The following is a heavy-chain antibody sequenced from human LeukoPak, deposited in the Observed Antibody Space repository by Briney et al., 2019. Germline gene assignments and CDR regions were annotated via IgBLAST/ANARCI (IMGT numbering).Heavy chain of an antibody. D-gene: IGHD4/OR15-4a*01. V-gene: IGHV3-21*01. Sequence: TPGGSLRLSCAASGFTFSSYSMNWVRQAPGKGLEWVSSISSSSTYIYYADSVKGRFTISRDNAKNSLYLQMNSLRAEDTAVYYCAREFTPTSLTRSSCYFDYWGQGTLVTVSS. J-gene: IGHJ4*02. CDR1: GFTFSSYS. CDR2: ISSSSTYI. CDR3: AREFTPTSLTRSSCYFDY.